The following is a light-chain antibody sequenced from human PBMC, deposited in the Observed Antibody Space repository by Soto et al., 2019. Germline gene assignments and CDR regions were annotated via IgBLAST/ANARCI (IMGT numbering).Light chain of an antibody. J-gene: IGKJ4*01. CDR2: EES. Sequence: DIHLTQPPSSLSASVGDRVTITCRASQAITNNLAWYQQKPRNPPRLLIYEESTLHSGVPSRFSGRKVGTQFILTIDSLQPEDFATYYCQQVKSYPRTFGGGTKVDIK. CDR3: QQVKSYPRT. CDR1: QAITNN. V-gene: IGKV1-9*01.